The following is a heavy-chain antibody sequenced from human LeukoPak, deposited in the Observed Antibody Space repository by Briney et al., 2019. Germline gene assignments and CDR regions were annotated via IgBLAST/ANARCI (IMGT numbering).Heavy chain of an antibody. J-gene: IGHJ4*02. CDR2: IKQDGSEK. CDR3: ARDTAGFDY. V-gene: IGHV3-7*01. Sequence: GGSLRLSCAASGFTFSRYWMSWVRQAPGEGLEWVANIKQDGSEKYYVDSVKGRFTISRDNAKNSLYLQMNSLRAEDTAVYYCARDTAGFDYWGQGTLVTVSS. D-gene: IGHD6-19*01. CDR1: GFTFSRYW.